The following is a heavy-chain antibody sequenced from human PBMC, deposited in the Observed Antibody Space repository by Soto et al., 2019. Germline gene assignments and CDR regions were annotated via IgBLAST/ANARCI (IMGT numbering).Heavy chain of an antibody. CDR1: GFSLSSSGVA. CDR2: IYWDDDE. Sequence: QITLKESGPTLVKPTQTLTLTCSFSGFSLSSSGVAVGWIRQPPGKALEWLALIYWDDDERYSPSLQRRLTIPNATSKNQVVLRMTNMDPSDTGTYYCAHRRGAAAVAYWGQGTLVTVSS. CDR3: AHRRGAAAVAY. D-gene: IGHD6-13*01. J-gene: IGHJ4*02. V-gene: IGHV2-5*02.